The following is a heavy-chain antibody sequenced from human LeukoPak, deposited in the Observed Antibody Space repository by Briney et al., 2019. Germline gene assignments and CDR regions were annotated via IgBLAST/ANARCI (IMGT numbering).Heavy chain of an antibody. CDR1: GYSSSSGYY. Sequence: PSETLSLTCTVSGYSSSSGYYWGWIRQPPGEGLEWIGSIYRSGSTYYNPSLKSRVTISVDTSKNQLSLKLSSVTAADTAVYYCARLELRTWGFGDYWGQGTLVTVSS. D-gene: IGHD1-7*01. CDR3: ARLELRTWGFGDY. V-gene: IGHV4-38-2*02. CDR2: IYRSGST. J-gene: IGHJ4*02.